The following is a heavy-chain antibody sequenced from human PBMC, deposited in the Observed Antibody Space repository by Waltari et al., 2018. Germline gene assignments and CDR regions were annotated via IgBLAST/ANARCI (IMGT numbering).Heavy chain of an antibody. Sequence: QVQLVQSGAEVKKPGSSVKVSCKASGGTFSSYAISWVRQAPGQGLEWMGGISPIFGTANYAQKFQGRVTITTDESTSTAYMELSSLRSEDTAVYYCAREIAARPGEYYYYYGMDVWGQGTTVTVSS. CDR3: AREIAARPGEYYYYYGMDV. D-gene: IGHD6-6*01. CDR1: GGTFSSYA. CDR2: ISPIFGTA. J-gene: IGHJ6*02. V-gene: IGHV1-69*05.